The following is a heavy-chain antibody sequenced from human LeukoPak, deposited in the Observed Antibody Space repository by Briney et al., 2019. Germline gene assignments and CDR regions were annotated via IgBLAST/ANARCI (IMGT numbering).Heavy chain of an antibody. CDR1: GFTFSSYA. Sequence: GGSLRLSCAASGFTFSSYAMHWVRQAPGKGLEWVAVISYDGSHKYYADSVKGRFTISRDNSKNTLYLQMNSLRAEDTAVYYCARDPTRIQYYYGSGSYSGGLGDAFDIWGQGTMVTVSS. V-gene: IGHV3-30*04. CDR3: ARDPTRIQYYYGSGSYSGGLGDAFDI. J-gene: IGHJ3*02. CDR2: ISYDGSHK. D-gene: IGHD3-10*01.